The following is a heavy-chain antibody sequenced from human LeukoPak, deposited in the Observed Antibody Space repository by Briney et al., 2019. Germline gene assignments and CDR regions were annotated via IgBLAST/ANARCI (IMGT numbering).Heavy chain of an antibody. CDR1: GFTFSTSV. D-gene: IGHD6-13*01. Sequence: GGSLRLSCSASGFTFSTSVMHWVRQTPGKGLEYVSVISSDGSPYYADSVKGRFTISRDNSKNTLYLQMNSLRAEDTAIYYCAKARAGDITAAFNYWGQGTLVTVSS. J-gene: IGHJ4*02. CDR2: ISSDGSP. CDR3: AKARAGDITAAFNY. V-gene: IGHV3-64*04.